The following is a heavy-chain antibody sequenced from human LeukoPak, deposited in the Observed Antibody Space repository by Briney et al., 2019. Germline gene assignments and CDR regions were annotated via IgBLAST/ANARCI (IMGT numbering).Heavy chain of an antibody. CDR2: ISGNGGRT. CDR1: GFTFNSYT. CDR3: AKTVVNSGWNHFDS. V-gene: IGHV3-23*01. Sequence: GGSLRLSCAASGFTFNSYTMIWVRQAPGKGLEWVSAISGNGGRTYYSDSVKGRFTISRDNSKNTLYLQMNSLRAEDTALYYCAKTVVNSGWNHFDSWGQGTLVTVSS. D-gene: IGHD3-22*01. J-gene: IGHJ4*02.